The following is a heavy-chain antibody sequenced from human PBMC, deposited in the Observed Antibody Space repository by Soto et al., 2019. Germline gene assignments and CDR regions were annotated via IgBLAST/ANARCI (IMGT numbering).Heavy chain of an antibody. Sequence: QVQLVQSGAEVKKPGASVKVSCKASGYTFTSYDINWVRQATGQGLEWMGWMNPNRGNTGYAQKFQGRGTMTRNTSINTPYMELSTLSSEDTAVYYCARANPGYREYYALDVWGKGTTVTVSS. J-gene: IGHJ6*04. V-gene: IGHV1-8*01. CDR2: MNPNRGNT. D-gene: IGHD3-16*01. CDR3: ARANPGYREYYALDV. CDR1: GYTFTSYD.